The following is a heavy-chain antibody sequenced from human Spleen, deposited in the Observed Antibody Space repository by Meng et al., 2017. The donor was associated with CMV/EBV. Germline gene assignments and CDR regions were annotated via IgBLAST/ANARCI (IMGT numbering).Heavy chain of an antibody. J-gene: IGHJ4*02. V-gene: IGHV1-24*01. CDR3: AREAAVAGRPFDY. D-gene: IGHD6-6*01. CDR1: GYTLTKLS. CDR2: FDPEPGKT. Sequence: ASVKVSCKVSGYTLTKLSMHWVRQAPGKGLEWVGGFDPEPGKTIYAQKFQGRVTMTEDTSTDTAYMELTRLTSDDTAVYFCAREAAVAGRPFDYWGQGTLVTVSS.